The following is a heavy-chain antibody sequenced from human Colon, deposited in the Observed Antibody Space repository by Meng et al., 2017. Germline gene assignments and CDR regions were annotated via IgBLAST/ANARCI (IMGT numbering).Heavy chain of an antibody. CDR3: AHSKVMAWYQLLFGGFDI. Sequence: QTTLKESGPTMVKPTQTVTLTCTFSGFSLTSSGVGVGWIRQPPGKALEWLALIYWNDEKRYSPSLKSRLTITKDTSKNQVFLKMTNMDPVDTATYYCAHSKVMAWYQLLFGGFDIWGQGTMVTVSS. V-gene: IGHV2-5*01. CDR1: GFSLTSSGVG. J-gene: IGHJ3*02. D-gene: IGHD2-2*01. CDR2: IYWNDEK.